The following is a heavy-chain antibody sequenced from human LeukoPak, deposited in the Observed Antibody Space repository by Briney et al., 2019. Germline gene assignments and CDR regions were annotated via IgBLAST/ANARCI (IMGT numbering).Heavy chain of an antibody. D-gene: IGHD5-12*01. CDR2: IWYDGSNK. V-gene: IGHV3-33*01. CDR1: GVTFSSYG. J-gene: IGHJ6*02. CDR3: ARDRAKDLRDYYGMDV. Sequence: GGSLRLSCAASGVTFSSYGMHWVRQAPGKGLEWVAVIWYDGSNKYYADSVKGRFTISRDNSKNTLYLQMNSLRAEDTAVYYCARDRAKDLRDYYGMDVWGQGTSVTVSS.